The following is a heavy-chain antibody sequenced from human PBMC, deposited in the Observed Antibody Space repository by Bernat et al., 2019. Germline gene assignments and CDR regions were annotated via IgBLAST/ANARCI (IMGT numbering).Heavy chain of an antibody. CDR3: ARVPHNYYYYDGMDV. Sequence: INSYYWSWIRQPPGKGLDWIGYIYYRGSTNSTPSLKSRVPISVDTSKNQFSMQLSSVTAADTAVYYCARVPHNYYYYDGMDVFG. CDR1: INSYY. CDR2: IYYRGST. J-gene: IGHJ6*02. V-gene: IGHV4-59*01.